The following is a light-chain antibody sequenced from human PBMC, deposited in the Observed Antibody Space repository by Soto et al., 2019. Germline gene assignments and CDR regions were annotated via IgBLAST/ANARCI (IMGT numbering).Light chain of an antibody. CDR3: QQYGSSPPWT. V-gene: IGKV3-20*01. Sequence: EIVLTQSPGTPSLSPGERATLSCRASQSVSSSYLAWYQQKPGQAPRPLIYGASSRATGIPDRFSGSGSGTDFTLTISRLEPEDFAVYYCQQYGSSPPWTLGQGTKVEIK. CDR1: QSVSSSY. J-gene: IGKJ1*01. CDR2: GAS.